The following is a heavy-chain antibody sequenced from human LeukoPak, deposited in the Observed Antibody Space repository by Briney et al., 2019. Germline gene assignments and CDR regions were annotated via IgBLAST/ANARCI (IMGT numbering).Heavy chain of an antibody. CDR2: IYYSGST. D-gene: IGHD6-13*01. J-gene: IGHJ4*02. CDR1: GGSISGYY. CDR3: AKKGISGSWSGGFDF. V-gene: IGHV4-59*01. Sequence: SETLSLTCTVSGGSISGYYRSWIRQPPGKGLEWIGHIYYSGSTNYNPSLRSRVTISVDTSKNQFSLKLSSVTAADTAVYYCAKKGISGSWSGGFDFWGQGTLVTVSS.